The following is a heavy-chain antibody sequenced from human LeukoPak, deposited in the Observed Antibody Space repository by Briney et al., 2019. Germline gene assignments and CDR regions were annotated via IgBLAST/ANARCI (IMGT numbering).Heavy chain of an antibody. CDR2: IKTDGSTT. J-gene: IGHJ4*02. Sequence: GGSLRLSCAVSGFTFSSSWMHWVRQAPGKGLVWVSHIKTDGSTTAYADSLKGRFTISRDNAKNTLYLQMNSLRAEDTGVYYCARGNQQLPRSTPDYWGQGNLVTVSS. V-gene: IGHV3-74*01. CDR3: ARGNQQLPRSTPDY. CDR1: GFTFSSSW. D-gene: IGHD2-2*01.